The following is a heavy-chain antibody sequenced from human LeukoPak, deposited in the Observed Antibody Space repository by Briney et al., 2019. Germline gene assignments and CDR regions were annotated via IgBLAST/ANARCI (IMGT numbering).Heavy chain of an antibody. CDR3: ARPTGYSSGWPYFPTAYYYYYGMDV. CDR2: MNPNSGNT. Sequence: GASVKVSCKASGYTFTSYDINWVRQATGQGLEWMGWMNPNSGNTGYAQKFQGRVTMTRNTSISTAYMELSSLRSEDTAVYYCARPTGYSSGWPYFPTAYYYYYGMDVWGQGTTVTVSS. D-gene: IGHD6-19*01. CDR1: GYTFTSYD. V-gene: IGHV1-8*01. J-gene: IGHJ6*02.